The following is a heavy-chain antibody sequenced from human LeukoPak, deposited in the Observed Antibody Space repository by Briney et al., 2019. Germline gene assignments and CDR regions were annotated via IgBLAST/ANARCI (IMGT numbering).Heavy chain of an antibody. D-gene: IGHD3-10*01. CDR1: GFTFGDYG. CDR3: ARDSRDYGSGSSTYYFDY. CDR2: ISSSSNYI. V-gene: IGHV3-21*01. J-gene: IGHJ4*02. Sequence: KPGRSLRLSCTTSGFTFGDYGMNWVRQAPGQGLEWVSSISSSSNYIYYADSVKGRFTISRDSAKTSLYLQMNSLRAEDTAVYYCARDSRDYGSGSSTYYFDYWGQGTLVTVSS.